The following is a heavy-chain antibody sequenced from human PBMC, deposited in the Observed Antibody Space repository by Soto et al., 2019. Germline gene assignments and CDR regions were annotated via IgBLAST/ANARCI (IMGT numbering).Heavy chain of an antibody. V-gene: IGHV3-23*01. CDR3: AKGLYYYDSSGYRLFDY. CDR1: GFMFNNYA. J-gene: IGHJ4*02. Sequence: PGGSLRFSCAASGFMFNNYAMSWVRQAPGRGLEWVSTVSVSGGTTYYADSLKGRFTISRDNSKKTVYLQMNRLRADDTAIYYCAKGLYYYDSSGYRLFDYWGQGTLVTVSS. CDR2: VSVSGGTT. D-gene: IGHD3-22*01.